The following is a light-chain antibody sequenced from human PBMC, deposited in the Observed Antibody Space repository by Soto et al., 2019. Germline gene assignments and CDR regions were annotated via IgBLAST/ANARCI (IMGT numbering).Light chain of an antibody. V-gene: IGKV1-33*01. CDR2: DAS. J-gene: IGKJ4*01. CDR3: QQYEDLPLT. CDR1: QDISNS. Sequence: DIQMTQSASALSASVGDRVTITCRASQDISNSLNWYQQKPGKAPKLLIFDASSVETGVPSRFSGSGSGTDFTFTITSLQPEDIATYHCQQYEDLPLTFGGGTKVEIK.